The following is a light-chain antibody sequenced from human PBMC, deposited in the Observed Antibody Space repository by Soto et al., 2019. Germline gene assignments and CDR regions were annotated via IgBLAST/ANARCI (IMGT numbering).Light chain of an antibody. CDR3: TSFTTTSTWV. V-gene: IGLV2-14*01. CDR1: RSDVGGYKY. J-gene: IGLJ3*02. Sequence: QAVVTQPTSGSGSPGQSSTISCTGTRSDVGGYKYVSWFQQHPGKAPKLKIYEVSNRPSGVSYRFSGSKSGNTASPTISVLQAEDGADYSCTSFTTTSTWVFGGGTKVTVL. CDR2: EVS.